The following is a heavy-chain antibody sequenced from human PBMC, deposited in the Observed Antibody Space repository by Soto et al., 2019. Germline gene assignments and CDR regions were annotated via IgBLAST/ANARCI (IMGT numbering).Heavy chain of an antibody. V-gene: IGHV3-13*05. CDR3: ACVLPLSSGGSGAFDI. CDR2: IGTAGDP. Sequence: GGSLRLSCAASGFTFSSYDMHWVRQATGKGLEWVSAIGTAGDPYYPGSVKGRFTISRENAKNSLYLQMNSLRAGDTAVYYCACVLPLSSGGSGAFDIWGQGTMVTVSS. CDR1: GFTFSSYD. D-gene: IGHD3-16*01. J-gene: IGHJ3*02.